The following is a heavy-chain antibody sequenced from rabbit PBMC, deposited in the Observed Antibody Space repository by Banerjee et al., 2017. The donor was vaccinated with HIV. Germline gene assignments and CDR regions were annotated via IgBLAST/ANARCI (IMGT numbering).Heavy chain of an antibody. J-gene: IGHJ2*01. CDR2: IYVGSGGT. Sequence: QSLEESGGDLVKPGASLTLTCTASGFSLGRNYHMCWVRQAPGKGLEWIACIYVGSGGTDYATWAKGRFTISKASSTTVTLQMTSLTAADTATYFCARSYGSSSASGFDPWGPGTLVTVS. D-gene: IGHD1-1*01. V-gene: IGHV1S40*01. CDR1: GFSLGRNYH. CDR3: ARSYGSSSASGFDP.